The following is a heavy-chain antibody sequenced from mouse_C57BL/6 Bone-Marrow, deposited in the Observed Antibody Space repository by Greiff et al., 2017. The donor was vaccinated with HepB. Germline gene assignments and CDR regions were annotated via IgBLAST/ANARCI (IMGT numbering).Heavy chain of an antibody. D-gene: IGHD1-1*01. Sequence: QVQLKESGAELARPGASVKLSCKASGYTFTSYGISWVKQRTGQGLEWIGEIYPRSGNTYYNEKFKGKATLTADKSSSTAYMELRSLTSEDSAVYFCARRGSSYGYWYFDVWGTGTTVTVSS. CDR1: GYTFTSYG. J-gene: IGHJ1*03. V-gene: IGHV1-81*01. CDR2: IYPRSGNT. CDR3: ARRGSSYGYWYFDV.